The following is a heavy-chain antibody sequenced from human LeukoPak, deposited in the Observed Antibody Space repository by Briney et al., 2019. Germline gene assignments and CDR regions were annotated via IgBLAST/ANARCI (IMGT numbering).Heavy chain of an antibody. CDR1: GYTFTSYD. Sequence: GASVKVSCKASGYTFTSYDINWVRQATGQGLEWMGWMNPNSGNTGYAQKFQGRVTITRNTSISTAYMELGSLRSEDTAVYYCARGLLAVAGDYYYYYMDVWGKGTTVTVSS. D-gene: IGHD6-19*01. J-gene: IGHJ6*03. CDR2: MNPNSGNT. CDR3: ARGLLAVAGDYYYYYMDV. V-gene: IGHV1-8*03.